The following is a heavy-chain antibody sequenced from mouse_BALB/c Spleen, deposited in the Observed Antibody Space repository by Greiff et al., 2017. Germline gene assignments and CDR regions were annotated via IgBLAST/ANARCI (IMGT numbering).Heavy chain of an antibody. V-gene: IGHV10-3*03. CDR3: VRGGYYYGSSYDYAMDY. D-gene: IGHD1-1*01. J-gene: IGHJ4*01. CDR2: IRSKSNNYAT. CDR1: GFTFNTYA. Sequence: EVQGVESGGGLVQPKGSLKLSCAASGFTFNTYAMHWVCQAPGKGLEWVARIRSKSNNYATYYADSVKDRFTISRDDSQSMLYLQMNNLKTEDTAMYYCVRGGYYYGSSYDYAMDYWGQGTSVTVSS.